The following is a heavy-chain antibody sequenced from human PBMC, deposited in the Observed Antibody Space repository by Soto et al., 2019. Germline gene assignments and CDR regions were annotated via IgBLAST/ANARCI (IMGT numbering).Heavy chain of an antibody. Sequence: QITLQESGPTLVKPTQPLTLTCTFSGFSFTTAGVAVGWIRQTPGGALEWLTLIYYNDDRRFSPSLKTRLTITGETSKNQVVLSLTNVDPGDTATYFCAHSDGGYEIIYFDFWGQGIPVTVSS. CDR1: GFSFTTAGVA. CDR3: AHSDGGYEIIYFDF. V-gene: IGHV2-5*01. CDR2: IYYNDDR. D-gene: IGHD5-12*01. J-gene: IGHJ4*02.